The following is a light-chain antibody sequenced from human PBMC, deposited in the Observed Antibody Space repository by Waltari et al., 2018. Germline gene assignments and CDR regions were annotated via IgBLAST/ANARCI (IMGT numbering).Light chain of an antibody. V-gene: IGKV3-20*01. J-gene: IGKJ1*01. CDR1: QSVSRS. CDR2: GAS. CDR3: QHYFRLPVT. Sequence: EIVLTQSPGTLSLSLGERATLSCRASQSVSRSLAWYQQKPGQAPRLLIYGASTRATGIPDRFSGSGSGTEFSLTISRLEPDDFAVYYCQHYFRLPVTFGQGTTVEI.